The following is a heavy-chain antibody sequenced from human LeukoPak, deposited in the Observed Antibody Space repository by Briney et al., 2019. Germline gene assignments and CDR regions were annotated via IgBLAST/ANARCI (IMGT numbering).Heavy chain of an antibody. V-gene: IGHV3-13*01. CDR2: IGTLADT. CDR1: GFTFSNYD. J-gene: IGHJ3*01. Sequence: PGGSLRLSCAASGFTFSNYDMHWVRQTRGGGLEWVSGIGTLADTFYPDSAKGRFTISRDNAKNSLYLQMNSLRADGTAVYYCVRDQTIDSRAGPSDPFDVWGQGTMVTVSS. D-gene: IGHD3-3*01. CDR3: VRDQTIDSRAGPSDPFDV.